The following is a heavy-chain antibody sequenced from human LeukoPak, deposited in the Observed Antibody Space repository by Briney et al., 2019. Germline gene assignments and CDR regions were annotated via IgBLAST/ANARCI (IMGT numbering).Heavy chain of an antibody. CDR3: ARDLGVTVRPFSLFY. CDR1: GYTFTAYY. CDR2: INPNSGVT. J-gene: IGHJ4*02. Sequence: GASVKVSCKASGYTFTAYYMHWERQAPGQGPEWMGWINPNSGVTNYAQKFQGRVIMTSDTSISTAYMEFSRLRSDDTAMYYCARDLGVTVRPFSLFYWGQGTLVTVSS. V-gene: IGHV1-2*02. D-gene: IGHD6-6*01.